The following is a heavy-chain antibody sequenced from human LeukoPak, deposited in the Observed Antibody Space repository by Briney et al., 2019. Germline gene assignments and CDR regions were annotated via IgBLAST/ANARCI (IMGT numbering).Heavy chain of an antibody. CDR1: GYTFTSYG. CDR3: ARHNIEDFWSGYMADTKYGYYYYMDV. CDR2: ISAYNGNT. D-gene: IGHD3-3*01. V-gene: IGHV1-18*01. J-gene: IGHJ6*03. Sequence: ASVKVSCKASGYTFTSYGISWVRQAPGQGLEWMGWISAYNGNTNYAQKLQGRVTMTTDTSTSTAYMELRSLRSDDTAVYYCARHNIEDFWSGYMADTKYGYYYYMDVWGKGTTVTVSS.